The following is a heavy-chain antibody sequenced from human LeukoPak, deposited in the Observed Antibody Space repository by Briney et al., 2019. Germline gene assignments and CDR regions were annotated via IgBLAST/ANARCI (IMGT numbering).Heavy chain of an antibody. CDR1: GFTFTDHP. Sequence: GESLRLSCVASGFTFTDHPMNWVRQAPGKGLEWISYIGGDGIAFYADSVKGRFTASRDDARKSMYLQMNSLRVEDTAVYYCAKDRANWAIDDWGQGTQVTVSS. V-gene: IGHV3-69-1*01. CDR3: AKDRANWAIDD. D-gene: IGHD3-16*01. CDR2: IGGDGIA. J-gene: IGHJ4*02.